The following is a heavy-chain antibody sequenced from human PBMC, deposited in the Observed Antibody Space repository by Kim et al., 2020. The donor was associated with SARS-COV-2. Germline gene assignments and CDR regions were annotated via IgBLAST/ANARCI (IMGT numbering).Heavy chain of an antibody. CDR1: GGSISSSSYY. CDR3: AREPTRYYYDSSGLL. CDR2: IYYSGST. Sequence: SETLSLTCTVSGGSISSSSYYWGWIRQPPGKGLEWIGSIYYSGSTYYNPSLKSRVTISVDTSKNQFSLKLSSVTAADTAVYYCAREPTRYYYDSSGLLWG. J-gene: IGHJ2*01. V-gene: IGHV4-39*02. D-gene: IGHD3-22*01.